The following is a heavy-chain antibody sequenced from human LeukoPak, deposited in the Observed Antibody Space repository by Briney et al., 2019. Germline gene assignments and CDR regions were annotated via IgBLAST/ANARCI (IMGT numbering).Heavy chain of an antibody. J-gene: IGHJ5*02. CDR3: ARDGMTTVTTAWFDP. Sequence: GASVKVSCKASGGTFSSYAISWVRQAPGQGLEWMGGIIPIFGTANYAQKFQGRVTITTDESTSTAYMELSSLRSEDTAVYYCARDGMTTVTTAWFDPWGQGTLVTVSS. V-gene: IGHV1-69*05. D-gene: IGHD4-11*01. CDR2: IIPIFGTA. CDR1: GGTFSSYA.